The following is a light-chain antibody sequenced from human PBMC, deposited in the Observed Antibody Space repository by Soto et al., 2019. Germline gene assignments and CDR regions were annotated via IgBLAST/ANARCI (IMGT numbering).Light chain of an antibody. CDR3: QQYGSSPRT. CDR2: HGS. J-gene: IGKJ1*01. Sequence: IVLTQSPGTLSLSPGERVTLSCRASQTIRRNYLAWYQQKPGLAPRLIMYHGSRRAAGTPDRFSGRGSGTDFTLTISRLEPEDFAVYYCQQYGSSPRTFGQGTKVDIK. CDR1: QTIRRNY. V-gene: IGKV3-20*01.